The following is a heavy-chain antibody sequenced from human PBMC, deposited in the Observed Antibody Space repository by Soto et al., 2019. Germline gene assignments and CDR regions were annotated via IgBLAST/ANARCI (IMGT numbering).Heavy chain of an antibody. CDR2: INHSGST. Sequence: QVQLRQWGAGLVKPSETLSLTCAVYGGSFNGYYWNWIRQPPGKGLEWIGEINHSGSTKYNPSLRSRVSISVDTSKNQFFLRLSSVTAADTAVYYCASQRPTVTTFDYWGQGTLVTVSS. D-gene: IGHD4-17*01. V-gene: IGHV4-34*01. J-gene: IGHJ4*02. CDR1: GGSFNGYY. CDR3: ASQRPTVTTFDY.